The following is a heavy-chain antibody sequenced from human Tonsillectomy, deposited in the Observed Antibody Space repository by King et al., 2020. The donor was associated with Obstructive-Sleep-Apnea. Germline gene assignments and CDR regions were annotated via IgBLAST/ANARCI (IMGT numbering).Heavy chain of an antibody. V-gene: IGHV4-39*07. CDR2: IYYSGST. Sequence: QQQESGPGLVKPSETLSLTCTVSGGSISSSSYYWGWIRQPPGKGLEWIGSIYYSGSTNYNPFLKSRVTKSIDTSKNQFSLKLSSVTASATAVYYCARVPYITGWSGWFDPWGQGTLVTVSS. CDR3: ARVPYITGWSGWFDP. D-gene: IGHD6-19*01. J-gene: IGHJ5*02. CDR1: GGSISSSSYY.